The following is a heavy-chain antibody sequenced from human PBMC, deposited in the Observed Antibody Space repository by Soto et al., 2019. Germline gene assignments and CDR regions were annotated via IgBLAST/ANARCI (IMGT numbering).Heavy chain of an antibody. CDR3: SRGIIVASDQLDY. J-gene: IGHJ4*02. D-gene: IGHD1-26*01. V-gene: IGHV3-30*03. CDR1: GFTFSSYA. CDR2: ISIRGGDE. Sequence: QVQLVESGGGVVQPGKSLRLSCAASGFTFSSYAMHWARQAPGKGLEWVTVISIRGGDEYYAESVRGRFTISRDDSKNTVYLKMDSLRVEDTAVYYCSRGIIVASDQLDYWGQGTLVSVSS.